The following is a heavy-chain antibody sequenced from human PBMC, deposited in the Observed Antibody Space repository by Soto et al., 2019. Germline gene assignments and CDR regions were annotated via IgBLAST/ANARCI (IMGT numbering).Heavy chain of an antibody. CDR1: GYSFTSYW. D-gene: IGHD4-17*01. V-gene: IGHV5-10-1*01. J-gene: IGHJ6*02. CDR2: IDPSDSYT. CDR3: ARSFDRTTVTTSAADV. Sequence: GESLKISCKGSGYSFTSYWIGWVRQMPGKGLEWMGRIDPSDSYTNYSPSFQGHVTISADKSISTAYLQWSSLKASDTAMYYCARSFDRTTVTTSAADVWGQGTTVTVSS.